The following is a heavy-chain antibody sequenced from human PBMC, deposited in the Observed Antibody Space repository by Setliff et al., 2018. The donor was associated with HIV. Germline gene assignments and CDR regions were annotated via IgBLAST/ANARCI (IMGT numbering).Heavy chain of an antibody. CDR3: ARGSMSMVMFILVSAFDI. Sequence: ASVKVSCKPSGYTFTNYDINWVRQSPGQGLEWMGWMNPDSGNTFYAQKFKCRVTMTRDTSTNTAYMELSSLTSDDTAVYFCARGSMSMVMFILVSAFDIWGQGTLVTVSS. D-gene: IGHD2-21*01. J-gene: IGHJ3*02. V-gene: IGHV1-8*02. CDR2: MNPDSGNT. CDR1: GYTFTNYD.